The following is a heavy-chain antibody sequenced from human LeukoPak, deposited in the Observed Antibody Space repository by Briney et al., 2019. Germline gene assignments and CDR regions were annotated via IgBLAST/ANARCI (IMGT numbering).Heavy chain of an antibody. J-gene: IGHJ4*02. CDR3: ARGDGYNFFDY. V-gene: IGHV3-53*01. D-gene: IGHD5-24*01. CDR2: FYVGGAT. Sequence: PGGSLRLSCAASGFTFSSHWMHWVGQAPGKGLEWVSVFYVGGATYYADSVKGRFTISRDNSENTLYLQMKSLRAEDTAVYYCARGDGYNFFDYWGQRTLVTVSS. CDR1: GFTFSSHW.